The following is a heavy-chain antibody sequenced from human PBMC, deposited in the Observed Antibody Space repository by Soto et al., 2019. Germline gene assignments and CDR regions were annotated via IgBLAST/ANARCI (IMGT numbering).Heavy chain of an antibody. J-gene: IGHJ6*02. CDR3: ARDIVLVPAAAPYGMDV. Sequence: SETLSLTCTVSGGSISSSSYYWGWIRQPPGKGLEWIGSIYYSGSTYYNPSLKSRVTISVDTSKNQFSLKLSSVTAADTAVYYCARDIVLVPAAAPYGMDVWGQGTTVTVSS. CDR1: GGSISSSSYY. CDR2: IYYSGST. V-gene: IGHV4-39*01. D-gene: IGHD2-2*01.